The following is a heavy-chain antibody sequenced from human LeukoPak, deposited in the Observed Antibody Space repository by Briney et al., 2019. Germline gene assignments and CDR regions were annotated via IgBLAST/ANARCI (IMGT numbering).Heavy chain of an antibody. Sequence: ASVKVSCKAFGYTFTGYYMHWVRQAPGQGLEWMGRINPNSGGTNYAQKFQGRVTMTRDTSISTAYMELSRLRSDDTAVYYCARERIAAAGTFDPWGQGTLVTVSS. CDR2: INPNSGGT. CDR3: ARERIAAAGTFDP. D-gene: IGHD6-13*01. V-gene: IGHV1-2*06. J-gene: IGHJ5*02. CDR1: GYTFTGYY.